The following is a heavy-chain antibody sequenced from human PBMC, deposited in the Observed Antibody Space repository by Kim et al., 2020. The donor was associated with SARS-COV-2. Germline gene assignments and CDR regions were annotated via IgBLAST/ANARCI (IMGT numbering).Heavy chain of an antibody. V-gene: IGHV3-33*01. CDR1: GFTFSSYG. CDR2: IWYDGSNK. Sequence: GGSLRLSCAASGFTFSSYGMHWVRQAPGKGLEWVAVIWYDGSNKYYADSVKGRFTISRDNSKNTLYLQMNSLRAEDTAVYYCAREWGIAAAGPLGYWGQGTLVTVSS. J-gene: IGHJ4*02. D-gene: IGHD6-13*01. CDR3: AREWGIAAAGPLGY.